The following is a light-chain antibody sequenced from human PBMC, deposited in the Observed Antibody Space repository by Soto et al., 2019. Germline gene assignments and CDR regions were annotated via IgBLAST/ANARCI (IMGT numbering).Light chain of an antibody. V-gene: IGKV3-11*01. J-gene: IGKJ3*01. CDR2: DAS. CDR1: QSVSTY. CDR3: QQRSDWPPLFT. Sequence: EIILTQSPATLSLSPGERATLSCRASQSVSTYLAWYQQKPGQAPRLLIYDASNRATGIPARFXGXXXXXXXXXXXSSLEPEDFAVYYCQQRSDWPPLFTFGPGTKVDIK.